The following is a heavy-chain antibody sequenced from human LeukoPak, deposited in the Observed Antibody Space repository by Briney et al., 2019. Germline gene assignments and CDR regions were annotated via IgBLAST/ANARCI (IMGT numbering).Heavy chain of an antibody. D-gene: IGHD3-10*01. CDR3: ASFIRGVINAFDI. J-gene: IGHJ3*02. CDR1: GYTFTGYY. V-gene: IGHV1-46*01. CDR2: INPSGGST. Sequence: HWASVKVSCKASGYTFTGYYMHWVRQAPGQGLEWMGIINPSGGSTSYAQKFQGRVTMTRDMSTSTVYMELSSLRSEDTAVYYCASFIRGVINAFDIWGQGTMVTVSS.